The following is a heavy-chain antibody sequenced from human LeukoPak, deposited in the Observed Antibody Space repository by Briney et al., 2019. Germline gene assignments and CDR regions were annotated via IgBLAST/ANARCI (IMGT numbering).Heavy chain of an antibody. CDR3: ARLLYDRSGYYYFDY. Sequence: SETLSLTCTVSGGSLSSTSYYWGWIRQPPVKGLEWIGSIYYSGSTYHNPSLKSRVTMSADTAKNQFSLKLTSVTAADTAVYYCARLLYDRSGYYYFDYWGQGTLVTVSS. V-gene: IGHV4-39*01. CDR1: GGSLSSTSYY. J-gene: IGHJ4*02. CDR2: IYYSGST. D-gene: IGHD3-22*01.